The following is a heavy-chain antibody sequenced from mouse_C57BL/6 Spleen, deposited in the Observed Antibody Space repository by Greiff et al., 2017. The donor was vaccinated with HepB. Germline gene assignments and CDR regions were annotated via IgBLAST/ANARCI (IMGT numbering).Heavy chain of an antibody. V-gene: IGHV5-17*01. Sequence: EVKLVESGGGLVKPGGSLKLSCAASGFTFSDYGMHWVRQAPEKGLVWVAYISSGSSTIYYADTVKGRFTISRDNAKNTLFLQMTSLRSEDTAMYYCARGGLRRYYAMDYWGQGTSVTVSS. CDR2: ISSGSSTI. CDR1: GFTFSDYG. CDR3: ARGGLRRYYAMDY. J-gene: IGHJ4*01. D-gene: IGHD2-4*01.